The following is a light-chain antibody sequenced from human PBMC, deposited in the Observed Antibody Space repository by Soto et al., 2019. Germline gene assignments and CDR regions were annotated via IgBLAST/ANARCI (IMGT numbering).Light chain of an antibody. CDR2: GAS. V-gene: IGKV3-15*01. CDR3: QQYNNWPRT. CDR1: QSVDIN. J-gene: IGKJ1*01. Sequence: ERVLTQSPATPSVSPGERVTLSCRASQSVDINLAWYQQKPGQAPRLLIYGASTRATDMPGRFSGRGAGAEFTLTISSLQSEDFAVYYCQQYNNWPRTFGQATKADI.